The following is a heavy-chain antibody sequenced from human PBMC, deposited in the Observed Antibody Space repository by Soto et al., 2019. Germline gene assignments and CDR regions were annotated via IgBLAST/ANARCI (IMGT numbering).Heavy chain of an antibody. CDR1: GFAFSNYA. CDR2: ISGSGGAT. CDR3: AKSRAVADAFDI. D-gene: IGHD6-19*01. Sequence: EVQLLESGGGLVQPGGSLRLYCAASGFAFSNYAMSWVRQAPGKGLEWVSAISGSGGATYYADSVKGRFTISRDNSENRLYLQMNSLRAEDTALYNCAKSRAVADAFDIWGQGTMVTVSS. V-gene: IGHV3-23*01. J-gene: IGHJ3*02.